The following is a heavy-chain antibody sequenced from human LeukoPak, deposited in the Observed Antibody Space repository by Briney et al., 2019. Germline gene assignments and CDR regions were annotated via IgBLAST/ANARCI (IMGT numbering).Heavy chain of an antibody. CDR1: GYTFTSYG. CDR3: ARSADSSGYPFDY. D-gene: IGHD3-22*01. CDR2: IIPIFGTA. J-gene: IGHJ4*02. V-gene: IGHV1-69*05. Sequence: ASVKVSCKASGYTFTSYGISWVRQAPGQGLEWMGGIIPIFGTANYAQKFQGRVTITTDESTSTAYMELSSLRSEDTAVYYCARSADSSGYPFDYWGQGTLVTVSS.